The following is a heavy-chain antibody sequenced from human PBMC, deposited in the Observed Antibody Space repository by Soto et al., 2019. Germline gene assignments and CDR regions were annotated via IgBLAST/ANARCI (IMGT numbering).Heavy chain of an antibody. V-gene: IGHV2-5*02. CDR3: AHSVVAGLGYYFDY. D-gene: IGHD6-19*01. Sequence: QITLKESGPSLVKPTQTLTLTCTFSGFSLSSTRVAVGWIRQPPGKALEWLALIYWEDDKRSSPFLTSSPTNTKDTPKNPVVLTMTNMDPVDTATYYCAHSVVAGLGYYFDYWGQGTLVTVSS. CDR1: GFSLSSTRVA. J-gene: IGHJ4*02. CDR2: IYWEDDK.